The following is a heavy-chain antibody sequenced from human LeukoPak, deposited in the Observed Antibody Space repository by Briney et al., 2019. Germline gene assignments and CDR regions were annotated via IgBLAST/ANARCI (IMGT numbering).Heavy chain of an antibody. CDR1: GGTFSSYA. Sequence: SVKVSCKASGGTFSSYAISWVRQAPGQGLEWMGGIIPIFGTANYAQKFQGRVTITADESTSTAYMELSSLRSEDTAVYYCARGGSSSALFFDYWGQGTLVTVSS. J-gene: IGHJ4*02. CDR2: IIPIFGTA. V-gene: IGHV1-69*13. D-gene: IGHD6-6*01. CDR3: ARGGSSSALFFDY.